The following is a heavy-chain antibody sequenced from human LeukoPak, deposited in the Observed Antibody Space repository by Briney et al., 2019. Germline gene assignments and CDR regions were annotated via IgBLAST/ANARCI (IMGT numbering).Heavy chain of an antibody. CDR2: IGTAGDT. CDR1: GFTFSSYD. V-gene: IGHV3-13*01. D-gene: IGHD1-7*01. CDR3: ARGGYNWNYNWFDP. Sequence: GGSPRLSCAASGFTFSSYDMHWVRQATGKGLEWVSAIGTAGDTYYPGSVKGRFTISRENAKNSLYLQMNSLRAGDTAVYYCARGGYNWNYNWFDPWGQGTLVTVSS. J-gene: IGHJ5*02.